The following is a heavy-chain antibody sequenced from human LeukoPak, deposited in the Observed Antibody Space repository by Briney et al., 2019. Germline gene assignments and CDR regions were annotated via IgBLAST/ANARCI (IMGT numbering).Heavy chain of an antibody. CDR1: GFTFSSYA. D-gene: IGHD3-10*01. J-gene: IGHJ4*02. Sequence: GGSLRLSCAASGFTFSSYAMSWVRQAPGKGLEWVSAISGSGGSTYYADSVKGRFTISRDNSKNTLYLQMNSLRAEDTAVYYCAKGHLNVLLWFGELFPPDYWGQGTLVTVSS. CDR3: AKGHLNVLLWFGELFPPDY. V-gene: IGHV3-23*01. CDR2: ISGSGGST.